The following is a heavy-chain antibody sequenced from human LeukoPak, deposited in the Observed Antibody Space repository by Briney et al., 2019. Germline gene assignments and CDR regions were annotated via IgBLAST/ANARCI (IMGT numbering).Heavy chain of an antibody. CDR1: GYTFTSYA. CDR3: ARVYYDILTGYSPLYY. J-gene: IGHJ4*02. CDR2: INACNGNT. V-gene: IGHV1-3*01. D-gene: IGHD3-9*01. Sequence: GASVKVSCKASGYTFTSYAMHWVRQAPGPGQEWMGWINACNGNTKYSQQCQGRVTITRDTSASTAYMELSSLRSEDTAVYYCARVYYDILTGYSPLYYWGQGTLVTVSS.